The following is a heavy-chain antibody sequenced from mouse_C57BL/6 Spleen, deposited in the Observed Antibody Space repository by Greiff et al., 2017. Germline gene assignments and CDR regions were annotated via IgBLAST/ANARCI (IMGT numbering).Heavy chain of an antibody. CDR1: GFTFSDYG. CDR3: ARPGYGNYEAMDY. V-gene: IGHV5-17*01. J-gene: IGHJ4*01. CDR2: ISSGSSTI. D-gene: IGHD2-1*01. Sequence: DVHLVESGGGLVKPGGSLKLSCAASGFTFSDYGMHWVRQAPEKGLEWVAYISSGSSTIYYADTVKGRFTISRDNAKNTLFLQMTSLRSEDTAMYYCARPGYGNYEAMDYWGQGTSVTVSS.